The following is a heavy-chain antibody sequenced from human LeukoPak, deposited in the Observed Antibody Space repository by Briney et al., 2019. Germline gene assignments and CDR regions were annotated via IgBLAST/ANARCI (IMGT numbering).Heavy chain of an antibody. D-gene: IGHD6-13*01. V-gene: IGHV4-34*01. CDR3: ARAAYSSSWCPFDY. CDR2: INHSGST. CDR1: GGSFSGYY. J-gene: IGHJ4*02. Sequence: PSETLSLTCAAYGGSFSGYYWSWIRQPPGKGLEWIGEINHSGSTNYNPSLKSRVTISVDTSKNQFSLKLSSVTAADTAVYYCARAAYSSSWCPFDYWGQGTLVTVSS.